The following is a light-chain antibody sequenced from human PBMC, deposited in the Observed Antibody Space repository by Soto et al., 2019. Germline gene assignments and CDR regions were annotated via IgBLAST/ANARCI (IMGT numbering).Light chain of an antibody. V-gene: IGKV3-15*01. CDR2: GAS. CDR3: QQYNNWPPYT. J-gene: IGKJ2*01. Sequence: ENVLTQSPGTLSVSPGERATLSCRASQSVSGNLAWYQQKPGQAPRLLIYGASTRATGIPARFSGSGSGTEFTLTISSLQSEDFAVYYCQQYNNWPPYTFGQGTKLEIK. CDR1: QSVSGN.